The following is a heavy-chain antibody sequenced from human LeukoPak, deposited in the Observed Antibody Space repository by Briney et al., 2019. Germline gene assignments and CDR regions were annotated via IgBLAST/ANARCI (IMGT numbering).Heavy chain of an antibody. CDR1: GYSISNGYY. CDR3: ARRHSSGWFYY. CDR2: IYRSGST. Sequence: KPSETLPLTCTVSGYSISNGYYWDWIRPPPGRGLEWIGNIYRSGSTSYNPSLKSRVTISVDTSKNQFSLKVNSVTAADTAVYYCARRHSSGWFYYWGQGTLVTVSS. V-gene: IGHV4-38-2*02. D-gene: IGHD6-19*01. J-gene: IGHJ4*02.